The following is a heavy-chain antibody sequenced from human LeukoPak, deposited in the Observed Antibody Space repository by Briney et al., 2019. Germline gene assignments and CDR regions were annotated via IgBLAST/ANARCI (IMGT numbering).Heavy chain of an antibody. J-gene: IGHJ4*02. Sequence: PSETLSLTCTVSGGSISSSSYYWGWIRQPPGKGLEWIGEISHSGSTNYNPSLKSRVTISVDTSKNQFSLKLSSVTAADTAVYYCARGRGDIVVVVAATVYDYWGQGTLVTVSS. CDR3: ARGRGDIVVVVAATVYDY. CDR2: ISHSGST. D-gene: IGHD2-15*01. CDR1: GGSISSSSYY. V-gene: IGHV4-39*07.